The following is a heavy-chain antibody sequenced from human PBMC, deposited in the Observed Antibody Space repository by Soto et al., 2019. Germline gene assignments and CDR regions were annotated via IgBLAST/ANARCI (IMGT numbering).Heavy chain of an antibody. Sequence: PSETLSLTCAVSGGSISSGGYSWSWIRQPPGKGLEWIGYIYHSGSTYYNPSLKSRVTISVDRSKNQFFLKLSSVTAADTAVYYCASGSGSYYAYWGQGTLVTVSS. V-gene: IGHV4-30-2*02. D-gene: IGHD1-26*01. CDR2: IYHSGST. CDR1: GGSISSGGYS. CDR3: ASGSGSYYAY. J-gene: IGHJ4*02.